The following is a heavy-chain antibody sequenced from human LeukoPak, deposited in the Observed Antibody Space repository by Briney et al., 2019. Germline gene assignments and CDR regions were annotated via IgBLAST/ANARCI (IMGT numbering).Heavy chain of an antibody. V-gene: IGHV3-23*01. CDR1: GFTFSSYA. Sequence: GGSLRLSCAASGFTFSSYAMSWVRQAPGKGLEWVSAISGSGGSTYYADSVKGRFTISRDNSRNTLYLQMNSLRAEDTALYYCAKGRGGDSGGYYFSYYYYYGMDVWGQGTTVTVSS. J-gene: IGHJ6*02. D-gene: IGHD3-22*01. CDR2: ISGSGGST. CDR3: AKGRGGDSGGYYFSYYYYYGMDV.